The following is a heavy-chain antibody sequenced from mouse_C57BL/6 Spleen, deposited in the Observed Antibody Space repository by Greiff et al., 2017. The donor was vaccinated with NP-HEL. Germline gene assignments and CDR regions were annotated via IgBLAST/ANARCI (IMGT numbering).Heavy chain of an antibody. CDR3: ARSLYDYDRYWYFDV. CDR1: GFTFTDYY. J-gene: IGHJ1*03. V-gene: IGHV7-3*01. D-gene: IGHD2-4*01. Sequence: EVKLMESGGGLVQPGGSLSLSCAASGFTFTDYYMSWVRQPPGKALEWLGFIRNKANGYTTEYSASVKGRFTISRDNSQSILYLQMNALRAEDSATYYCARSLYDYDRYWYFDVWGTGTTVTVSS. CDR2: IRNKANGYTT.